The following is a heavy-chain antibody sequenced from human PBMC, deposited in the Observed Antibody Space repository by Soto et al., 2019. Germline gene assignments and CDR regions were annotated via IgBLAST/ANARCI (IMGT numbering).Heavy chain of an antibody. CDR2: IYYSGST. D-gene: IGHD3-3*01. V-gene: IGHV4-39*01. CDR3: ARGQDRITIFGVVKGDNWLDP. CDR1: GGSISSSSYY. J-gene: IGHJ5*02. Sequence: SETLSLTCTVSGGSISSSSYYWGWIRQPPGKGLEWIGSIYYSGSTYYNPSLKSRVTISVDTSKNQFSLKLSSVTAADTAVYYCARGQDRITIFGVVKGDNWLDPWGQGTLITVSS.